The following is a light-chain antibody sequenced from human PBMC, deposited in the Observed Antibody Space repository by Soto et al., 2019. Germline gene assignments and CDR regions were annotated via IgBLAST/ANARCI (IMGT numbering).Light chain of an antibody. V-gene: IGLV2-8*01. Sequence: QSALTQPASVSGSPGQSITISCIGTSSDVGSYNLVSWYQQHPGKAPKVLIYEVIKRPSGVPDRFSGSKSDNTASLTVSGLRAEDEADYYCTSYAGSNNVVFGGGTKVTVL. CDR3: TSYAGSNNVV. CDR2: EVI. CDR1: SSDVGSYNL. J-gene: IGLJ2*01.